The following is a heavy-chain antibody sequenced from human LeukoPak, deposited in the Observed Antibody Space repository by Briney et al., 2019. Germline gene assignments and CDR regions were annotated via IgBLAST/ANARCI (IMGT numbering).Heavy chain of an antibody. CDR2: VNPNSGGT. CDR3: ARDPHRGYDSSGYYLH. CDR1: GYTFTDYY. V-gene: IGHV1-2*02. J-gene: IGHJ4*02. Sequence: GASVKVSCKASGYTFTDYYMHWVRQAPGQGLEWMGWVNPNSGGTNYAQKFQGRVTMTRDTSISTAYMELSRLRSDDTAVYYCARDPHRGYDSSGYYLHWGQGTLVTVSS. D-gene: IGHD3-22*01.